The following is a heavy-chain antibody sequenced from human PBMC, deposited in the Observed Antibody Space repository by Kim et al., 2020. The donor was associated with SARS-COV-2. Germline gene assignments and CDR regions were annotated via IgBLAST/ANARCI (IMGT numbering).Heavy chain of an antibody. V-gene: IGHV1-2*02. CDR3: ATNPTYDSSGYCLDY. J-gene: IGHJ4*02. D-gene: IGHD3-22*01. CDR2: INPNSGGT. Sequence: ASVKVSCKASGYTFTGYYMHWVRQAPGQGLEWMGWINPNSGGTNYAQKFQGRVTMTRDTSISTAYMELSRLRSDDTAVYYCATNPTYDSSGYCLDYWGQGTLVTVSS. CDR1: GYTFTGYY.